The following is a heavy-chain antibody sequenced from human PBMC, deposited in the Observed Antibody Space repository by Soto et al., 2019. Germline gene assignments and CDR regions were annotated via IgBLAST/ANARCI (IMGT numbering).Heavy chain of an antibody. D-gene: IGHD6-6*01. J-gene: IGHJ4*02. Sequence: SETLSLTCTVSGGSISSGDYYWSWIRQPPGKGLEWIGYIYYSGSTYYNPSLKSRVTISVDTSKNQFSLKLSSVTAADTAVYYCARAYSSSDYFDYWGQGTLVTVSS. CDR3: ARAYSSSDYFDY. CDR1: GGSISSGDYY. V-gene: IGHV4-30-4*01. CDR2: IYYSGST.